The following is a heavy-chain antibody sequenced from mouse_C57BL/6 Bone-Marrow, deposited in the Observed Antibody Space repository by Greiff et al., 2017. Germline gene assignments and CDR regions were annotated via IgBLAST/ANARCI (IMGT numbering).Heavy chain of an antibody. CDR1: GYTFTDYY. Sequence: EVQLQQSGPELVKPGASVKISCKASGYTFTDYYMNWVKQSHGKSLEWIGDINPNNGGTSYNQKFKGKATLTVDKSSSPAYMELRSLTSEDSAVYFCARSDDDYAKSFDVWGTGTTVTVSS. V-gene: IGHV1-26*01. CDR2: INPNNGGT. D-gene: IGHD2-4*01. J-gene: IGHJ1*03. CDR3: ARSDDDYAKSFDV.